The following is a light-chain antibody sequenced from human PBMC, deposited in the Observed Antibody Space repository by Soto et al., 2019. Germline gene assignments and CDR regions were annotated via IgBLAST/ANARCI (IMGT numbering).Light chain of an antibody. CDR3: SSFTSSGTLV. J-gene: IGLJ1*01. CDR2: DVS. V-gene: IGLV2-14*03. Sequence: QSVLTQPASVSGSPGQSITISCTGTSSDVGGYIYVSWYQHLPGKAPKLMIYDVSVRPSGVSNRFSGSKSANTASLTISGLQAEDEADYYCSSFTSSGTLVFGTGTSHRP. CDR1: SSDVGGYIY.